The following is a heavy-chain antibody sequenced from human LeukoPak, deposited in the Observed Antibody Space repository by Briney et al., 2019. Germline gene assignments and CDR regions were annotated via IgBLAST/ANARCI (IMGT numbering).Heavy chain of an antibody. J-gene: IGHJ5*02. CDR1: GFTFSSYG. CDR2: IWYDGSNK. V-gene: IGHV3-33*06. CDR3: AKDWEDAIDP. D-gene: IGHD1-26*01. Sequence: PGGSLRLSCAASGFTFSSYGMHWVRQAPGKGLEWVAVIWYDGSNKYYADSVKGRFTISRDNSKNTLHLQMNSLRAEDTAVYYCAKDWEDAIDPWGQGTLVTVSS.